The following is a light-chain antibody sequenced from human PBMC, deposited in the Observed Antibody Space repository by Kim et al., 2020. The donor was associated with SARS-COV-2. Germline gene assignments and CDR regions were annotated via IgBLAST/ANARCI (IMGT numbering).Light chain of an antibody. J-gene: IGLJ3*02. Sequence: ALGQTVSSTCQGDSLRSYYASWYQQKPGQAPVLVIYGKNNRPSGIPDRFSGSSSGNTASLTITGAQAEDEADYYCNSRDSSGNHWVFGGGTQLTVL. CDR1: SLRSYY. CDR3: NSRDSSGNHWV. CDR2: GKN. V-gene: IGLV3-19*01.